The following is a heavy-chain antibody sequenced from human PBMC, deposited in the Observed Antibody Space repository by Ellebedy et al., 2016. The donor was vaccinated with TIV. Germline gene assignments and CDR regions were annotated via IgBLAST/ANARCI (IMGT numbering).Heavy chain of an antibody. D-gene: IGHD5-18*01. CDR3: ARFIGYSYGEYFDY. CDR2: IYYSGST. CDR1: GGSISSYY. V-gene: IGHV4-59*13. J-gene: IGHJ4*02. Sequence: SETLSLTXTVSGGSISSYYWSWIRQPPGKGLEWIGYIYYSGSTNYNPSLKSRVTISVDTSKNQFSLKLSSVTAADTAVYYCARFIGYSYGEYFDYWGQGTLVTVSS.